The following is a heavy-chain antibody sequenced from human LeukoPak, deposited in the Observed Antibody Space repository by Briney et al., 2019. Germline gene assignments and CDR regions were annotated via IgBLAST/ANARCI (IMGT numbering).Heavy chain of an antibody. Sequence: PSETLSLTCAVYGGSFSGYYWSWIRQPPGKGLEWIGEIDHSGSTNYNPSLKSRVTISVDTSKNQFSLKLSSVTAADTAVYYCAGPSDALDIWGRGTMVTVSS. V-gene: IGHV4-34*01. CDR3: AGPSDALDI. CDR2: IDHSGST. J-gene: IGHJ3*02. CDR1: GGSFSGYY.